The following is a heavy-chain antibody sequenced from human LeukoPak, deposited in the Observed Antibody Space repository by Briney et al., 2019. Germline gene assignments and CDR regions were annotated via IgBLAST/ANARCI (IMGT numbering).Heavy chain of an antibody. V-gene: IGHV4-39*07. J-gene: IGHJ2*01. D-gene: IGHD3-10*01. CDR3: AKRPSIIRGGLPRGGWYFDL. CDR1: GGSISSSSYY. Sequence: MSSETLSLTCTVSGGSISSSSYYWGWIRQPPGKGLEWIGSIYYSGSTYYNPSLKSRVTISVDTSKNQFSLKLSSVTAADTAVYHCAKRPSIIRGGLPRGGWYFDLWGRGTLVTVSS. CDR2: IYYSGST.